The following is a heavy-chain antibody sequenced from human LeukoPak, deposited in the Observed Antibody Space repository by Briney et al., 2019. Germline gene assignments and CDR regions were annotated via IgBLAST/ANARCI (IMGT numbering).Heavy chain of an antibody. CDR1: GGSVSSGSYY. CDR3: ARDAGTTYYFDY. D-gene: IGHD1-7*01. J-gene: IGHJ4*02. V-gene: IGHV4-61*01. Sequence: SQTLSLTCTVSGGSVSSGSYYWSWIRQPPGKGLEWIGYIYYSGSTNYNPSLKSRVTISVDTSKNQFSLKLSSVTAADTAVYYCARDAGTTYYFDYWGQGTLVTVSS. CDR2: IYYSGST.